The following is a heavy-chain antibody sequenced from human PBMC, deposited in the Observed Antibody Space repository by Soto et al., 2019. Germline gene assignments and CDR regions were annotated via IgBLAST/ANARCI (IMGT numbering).Heavy chain of an antibody. V-gene: IGHV1-69*13. Sequence: SVKVSCKASGGTFSSYAISLVRQAPGQGLEWMGGIIPIFGTANYAQKFQGRVTITADESTSTAYMELSSLRSEDTAVYYCASHQQLIPALYYYYYGMDVWGQGTTVTVSS. CDR3: ASHQQLIPALYYYYYGMDV. D-gene: IGHD6-13*01. CDR1: GGTFSSYA. CDR2: IIPIFGTA. J-gene: IGHJ6*02.